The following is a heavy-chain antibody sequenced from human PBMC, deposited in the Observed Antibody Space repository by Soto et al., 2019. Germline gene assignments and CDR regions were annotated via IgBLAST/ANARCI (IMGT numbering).Heavy chain of an antibody. J-gene: IGHJ4*02. Sequence: SETLSLTCAVYGGSFSGYYWSWIRQPPGKGLEWIGEINHSGCTNYNPSLKSRGTISVDTSKHQFSLKLSSVTAADTAVYYCASCSSGWGIDYWGQGTLVTVSS. CDR1: GGSFSGYY. D-gene: IGHD6-19*01. CDR3: ASCSSGWGIDY. CDR2: INHSGCT. V-gene: IGHV4-34*01.